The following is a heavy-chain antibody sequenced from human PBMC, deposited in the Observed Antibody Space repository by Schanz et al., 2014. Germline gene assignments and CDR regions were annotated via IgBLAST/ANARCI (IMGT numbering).Heavy chain of an antibody. CDR3: AKDHPSSGWPAFDV. Sequence: EVQLVESGGGVVRPGGSLRLSCAASGFTFDDYAMSWVRQAPGKGLEWVSAINWSDGSTGYADSVKGRFTISRDNGKNSLYLQMNSLRADDSAIYYCAKDHPSSGWPAFDVWGQGTQVTVSS. J-gene: IGHJ4*02. CDR2: INWSDGST. D-gene: IGHD6-19*01. V-gene: IGHV3-20*04. CDR1: GFTFDDYA.